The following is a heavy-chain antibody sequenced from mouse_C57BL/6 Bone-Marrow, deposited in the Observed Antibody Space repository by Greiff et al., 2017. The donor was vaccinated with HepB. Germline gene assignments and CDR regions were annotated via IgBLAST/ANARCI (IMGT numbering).Heavy chain of an antibody. CDR2: IHPNSGST. Sequence: QVQLQQSGAELVKPGASVKLSCKASGYTFTSYWMHWVKQRPGQGLEWIGMIHPNSGSTNYNEKFKSKATLTVDKSSSTAYMQLSSLTSEDSAVYYCARGGMGYPYFDYWGQGTTLTVSS. CDR1: GYTFTSYW. J-gene: IGHJ2*01. CDR3: ARGGMGYPYFDY. D-gene: IGHD2-10*02. V-gene: IGHV1-64*01.